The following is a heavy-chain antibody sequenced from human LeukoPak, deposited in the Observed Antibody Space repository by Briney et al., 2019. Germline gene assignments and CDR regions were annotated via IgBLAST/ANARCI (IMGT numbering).Heavy chain of an antibody. CDR1: GYAFTSYA. CDR2: IYTNTGNP. V-gene: IGHV7-4-1*02. CDR3: ARGDYYYDSSGYQKGGY. Sequence: GASVKVSCKASGYAFTSYAMNWVRQAPGQRLEWMGWIYTNTGNPTYAQGFTGRFVFSLDTSVSTAYLQISSLKAEDTAVYYCARGDYYYDSSGYQKGGYWGQGTLVTVSS. D-gene: IGHD3-22*01. J-gene: IGHJ4*02.